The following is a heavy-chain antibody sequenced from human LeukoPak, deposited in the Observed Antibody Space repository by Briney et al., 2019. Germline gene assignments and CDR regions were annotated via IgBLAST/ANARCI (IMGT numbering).Heavy chain of an antibody. CDR1: GFTFSNYP. D-gene: IGHD2-21*01. J-gene: IGHJ4*02. CDR3: AKDVIAGGPRVFDR. V-gene: IGHV3-23*01. CDR2: ISGSGSTT. Sequence: GGSLRLSCAASGFTFSNYPMTWVRQAPGKGLEWVSSISGSGSTTYYADSVKGRFTISRDNSKNTVFLQMDSLRAEDTALYYCAKDVIAGGPRVFDRWGQGTLVTVSS.